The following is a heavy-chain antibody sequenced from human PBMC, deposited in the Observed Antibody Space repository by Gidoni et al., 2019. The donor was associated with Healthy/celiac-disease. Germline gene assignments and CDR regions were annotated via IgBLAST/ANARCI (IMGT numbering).Heavy chain of an antibody. Sequence: GFTFSSYGMHWVRQAPGKGLEWVAVIWYDGSNKYYADSVKGRFTISRDNSKNTLYLQMNSLRAEDTAVYYCARALYCSGGSCSLDPYYYYGMDVWGQGTTVTVSS. CDR1: GFTFSSYG. D-gene: IGHD2-15*01. J-gene: IGHJ6*02. CDR3: ARALYCSGGSCSLDPYYYYGMDV. V-gene: IGHV3-33*01. CDR2: IWYDGSNK.